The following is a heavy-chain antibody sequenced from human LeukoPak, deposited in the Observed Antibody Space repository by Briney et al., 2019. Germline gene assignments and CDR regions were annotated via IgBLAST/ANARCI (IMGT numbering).Heavy chain of an antibody. CDR1: GYTFTSYY. CDR3: ARDSSGYSNYYMDV. D-gene: IGHD5-12*01. V-gene: IGHV1-2*02. J-gene: IGHJ6*03. CDR2: INPNSGGT. Sequence: GASVKVSCKASGYTFTSYYMHWVRRAPGQGLEWMGWINPNSGGTNYAQKFQGRVTMTRDTSISTAYMELSRLRSDDTAVYYCARDSSGYSNYYMDVWGKGTTVTVSS.